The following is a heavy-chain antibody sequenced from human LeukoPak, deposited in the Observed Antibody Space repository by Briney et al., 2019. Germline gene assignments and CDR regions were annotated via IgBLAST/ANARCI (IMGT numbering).Heavy chain of an antibody. D-gene: IGHD2-21*02. CDR1: GYTLINYG. CDR3: ARDRGSLSVGDSRTLDH. CDR2: ISAYNGNT. Sequence: ASVKVSCKTSGYTLINYGVSWVRQAPGQGLEWLGLISAYNGNTNYAQNFHDRVTLTTDTYTGTAFLELRSLTSDDTAMYFCARDRGSLSVGDSRTLDHWGQGALVTVSS. V-gene: IGHV1-18*01. J-gene: IGHJ4*02.